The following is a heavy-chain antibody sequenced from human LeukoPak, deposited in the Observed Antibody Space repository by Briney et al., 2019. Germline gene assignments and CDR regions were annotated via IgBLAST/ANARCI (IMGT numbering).Heavy chain of an antibody. Sequence: GGSLRLSCAASGFTFSSYEMNWVRQAPGKGLEWVSYISSSGSTIYYADSVKGRFAISRDNAKNSVYLQMSSLRAEDTAVYYCTRDGSGSGDYWGQGTLVTVSS. CDR3: TRDGSGSGDY. CDR2: ISSSGSTI. J-gene: IGHJ4*02. V-gene: IGHV3-48*03. CDR1: GFTFSSYE. D-gene: IGHD6-19*01.